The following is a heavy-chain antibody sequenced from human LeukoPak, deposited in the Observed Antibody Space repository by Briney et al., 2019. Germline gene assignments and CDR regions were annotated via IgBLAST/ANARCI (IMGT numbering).Heavy chain of an antibody. D-gene: IGHD3-22*01. CDR1: GYTFTGYY. V-gene: IGHV1-2*02. CDR2: INPNSGGT. CDR3: ARVELSYYYDSSGYYGAYFDY. J-gene: IGHJ4*02. Sequence: ASVKVSCKASGYTFTGYYMHWVRQAPGQGLEWMGGINPNSGGTNYAQKFQGRVTMTRDTSISTAYMELSRLRSDDTAVYYCARVELSYYYDSSGYYGAYFDYWGQGTLVTVSS.